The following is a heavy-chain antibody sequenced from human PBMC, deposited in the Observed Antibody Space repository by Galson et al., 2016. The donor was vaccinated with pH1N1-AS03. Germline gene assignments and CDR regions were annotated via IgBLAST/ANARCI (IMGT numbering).Heavy chain of an antibody. J-gene: IGHJ4*02. CDR2: IRQDGSEK. D-gene: IGHD2-8*01. V-gene: IGHV3-7*03. CDR3: ARESLYGGYYFDS. CDR1: GFTFSSYW. Sequence: SLRLSCAASGFTFSSYWMSWVRQAPGKGLEWVANIRQDGSEKYYVDSVEGRFTISRDNAKNSLYLQMNSLRDEDRAVYYCARESLYGGYYFDSWGQGILVTVSS.